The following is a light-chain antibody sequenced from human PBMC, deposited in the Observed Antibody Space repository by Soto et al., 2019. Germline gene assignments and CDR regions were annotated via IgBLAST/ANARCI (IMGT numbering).Light chain of an antibody. Sequence: QSVLTQPPSASGTPGQRVTISCSGGSSNIGTNAVNWYQQLPGTAPKLLIYNNNQRPSGVPDRFSGSKSGTSASLAISGLQSEDEADYYCAAWDDSLNGYLFGTGTKAPS. CDR1: SSNIGTNA. CDR3: AAWDDSLNGYL. V-gene: IGLV1-44*01. CDR2: NNN. J-gene: IGLJ1*01.